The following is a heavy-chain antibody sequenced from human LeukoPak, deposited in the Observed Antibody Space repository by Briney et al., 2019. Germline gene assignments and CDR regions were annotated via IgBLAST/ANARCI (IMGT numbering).Heavy chain of an antibody. J-gene: IGHJ3*02. CDR2: ISYDGSNK. Sequence: QPGGSLRLSCAASGFTFNNYALHWVRQAPGKGLEGVAVISYDGSNKYYADSVKGRFTVSRDNSKNTLFLQMNSLRTEDTAVYYCARRMTTGEAFDIWGQGTMVTVSS. CDR1: GFTFNNYA. V-gene: IGHV3-30-3*01. CDR3: ARRMTTGEAFDI. D-gene: IGHD4-17*01.